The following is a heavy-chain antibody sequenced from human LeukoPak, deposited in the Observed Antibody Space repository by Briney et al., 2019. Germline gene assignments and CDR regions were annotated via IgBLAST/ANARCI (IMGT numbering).Heavy chain of an antibody. CDR1: GFTFSSYG. CDR2: IRYDGSNK. J-gene: IGHJ6*02. CDR3: AGGIRYSMDV. V-gene: IGHV3-30*02. D-gene: IGHD3-16*01. Sequence: GGSLRLSCAAFGFTFSSYGMHWVRQAPGKGLEWVAFIRYDGSNKYYADPVKGRFTISRDNSKNTLYLQINSLRAEDTAVYYCAGGIRYSMDVWGQGTTVTVSS.